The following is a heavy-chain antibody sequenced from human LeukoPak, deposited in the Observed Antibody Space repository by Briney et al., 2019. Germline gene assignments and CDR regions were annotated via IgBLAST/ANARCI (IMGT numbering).Heavy chain of an antibody. Sequence: GGSLRLSCAASGFTFSSYGMHWLRQAPGKGLEWVAFIRYDGSNKYYADSVKGRFTISRDNSKNTLYLQMNSLRAEDTAVYYCAKDYIVVVPAAIPGNDYWGQGTLVTVSP. V-gene: IGHV3-30*02. CDR1: GFTFSSYG. CDR2: IRYDGSNK. CDR3: AKDYIVVVPAAIPGNDY. J-gene: IGHJ4*02. D-gene: IGHD2-2*01.